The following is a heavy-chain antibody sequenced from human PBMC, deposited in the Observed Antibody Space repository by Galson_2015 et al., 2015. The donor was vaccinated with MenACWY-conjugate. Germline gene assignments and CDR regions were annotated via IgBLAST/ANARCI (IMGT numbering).Heavy chain of an antibody. Sequence: SLRLSCATSGFSFGDYTLSWVRQAPGKGLEWVGFIRSKAFGETTEYAASVKDRFTISRDDSTRIAYLQMNSLKTDDTAVYYCTSRLIGVIAAFDYWGQGTLATVSS. CDR3: TSRLIGVIAAFDY. J-gene: IGHJ4*02. CDR2: IRSKAFGETT. D-gene: IGHD2-21*01. CDR1: GFSFGDYT. V-gene: IGHV3-49*04.